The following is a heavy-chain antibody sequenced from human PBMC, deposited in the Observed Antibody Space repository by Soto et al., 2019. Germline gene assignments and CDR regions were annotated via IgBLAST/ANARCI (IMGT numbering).Heavy chain of an antibody. Sequence: GASVKVSCKASGYTFTSYGISWVRQAPGQGLEWMGWISAYNGNTNYAQKLQGRVTMTTDTSTSTAYMELRSLRSDDTAVYYCARDSRRNYGDYPFDYWGQGTLVTVSS. CDR2: ISAYNGNT. V-gene: IGHV1-18*01. J-gene: IGHJ4*02. CDR3: ARDSRRNYGDYPFDY. CDR1: GYTFTSYG. D-gene: IGHD4-17*01.